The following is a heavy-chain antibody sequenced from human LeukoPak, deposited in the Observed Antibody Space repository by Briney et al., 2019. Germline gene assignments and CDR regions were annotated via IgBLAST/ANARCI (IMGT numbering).Heavy chain of an antibody. D-gene: IGHD2-2*01. CDR1: GFTFSNYA. Sequence: GGSLRLSCAASGFTFSNYAMSWVRQAPGKGLEWVSVICDSGGGTYYADSVKGRFTISRDNSRNTLYLQMNSLRAEDTAVYYCAKGATASCYSGTDYWGQGTLVTVSS. CDR2: ICDSGGGT. CDR3: AKGATASCYSGTDY. V-gene: IGHV3-23*01. J-gene: IGHJ4*02.